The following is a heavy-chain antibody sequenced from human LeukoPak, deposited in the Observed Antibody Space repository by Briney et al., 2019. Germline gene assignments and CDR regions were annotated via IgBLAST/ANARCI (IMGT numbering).Heavy chain of an antibody. Sequence: SETLSLTCTVSGASISSYYWTWIRQPPGKGLEWIGYIYYSGSTNYNPSLKSRVTISVDTSKNQFSLKLSSLTAADTAVYYYARGHHYFDYWGQGTLVTVSS. CDR2: IYYSGST. V-gene: IGHV4-59*01. J-gene: IGHJ4*02. CDR3: ARGHHYFDY. CDR1: GASISSYY.